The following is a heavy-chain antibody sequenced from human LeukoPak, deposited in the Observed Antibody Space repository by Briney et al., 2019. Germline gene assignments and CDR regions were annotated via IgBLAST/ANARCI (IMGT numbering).Heavy chain of an antibody. CDR1: GFTLSSYS. CDR3: ARETVGIDY. D-gene: IGHD4-23*01. CDR2: INRDGSST. J-gene: IGHJ4*02. V-gene: IGHV3-74*01. Sequence: GGSLRLSCAASGFTLSSYSMHWVRQAPGKGLVWVSRINRDGSSTSYADSVKGRFTISRDNAKNSLYLQMNSLRAEDTAVYYCARETVGIDYWGQGTLVTVSS.